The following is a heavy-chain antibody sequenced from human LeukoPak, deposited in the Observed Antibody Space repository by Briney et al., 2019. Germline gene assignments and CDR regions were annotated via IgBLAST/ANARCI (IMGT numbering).Heavy chain of an antibody. V-gene: IGHV4-34*01. CDR3: ARGRTGYSSSWVFDP. CDR1: GGSFSGYY. Sequence: SETLSLTCAVYGGSFSGYYWSWIRQPPGKGLEWIGKINHSGSTNYNPSLKSRVTISVDTSKNQFSLKLSSVTAADTAVYYCARGRTGYSSSWVFDPWGQGTLVTVSS. J-gene: IGHJ5*02. CDR2: INHSGST. D-gene: IGHD6-13*01.